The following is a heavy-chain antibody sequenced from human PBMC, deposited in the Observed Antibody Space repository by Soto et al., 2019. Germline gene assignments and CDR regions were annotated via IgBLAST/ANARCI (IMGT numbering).Heavy chain of an antibody. CDR2: INYSGSF. Sequence: VQVQESGPGLVKASDTLSLTCRVSGYFISSSHWWGWIRQPPGKGLEWIGHINYSGSFYHDPSLKSRVTMSLATSKHQFSLRLSSVTAVDTAVYYCARIATTTLGGPIDYWGRGTLVTVSS. CDR1: GYFISSSHW. CDR3: ARIATTTLGGPIDY. J-gene: IGHJ4*02. D-gene: IGHD4-4*01. V-gene: IGHV4-28*05.